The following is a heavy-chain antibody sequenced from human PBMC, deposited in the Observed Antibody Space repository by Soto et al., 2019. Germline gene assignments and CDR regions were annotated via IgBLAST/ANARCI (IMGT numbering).Heavy chain of an antibody. D-gene: IGHD3-10*01. CDR2: IAYDGSNK. J-gene: IGHJ3*01. V-gene: IGHV3-30*18. CDR3: AKGAYDYGTSSLAFDF. Sequence: QVQLVESGGGVVQPGRSLRLSCAASGFTFSTYGMHWVRQPPGKGLEWVALIAYDGSNKYYADSVKDRFTISRDNSKNTLYLQMNSLRPEDTAVYHCAKGAYDYGTSSLAFDFWGQGTMVTVSS. CDR1: GFTFSTYG.